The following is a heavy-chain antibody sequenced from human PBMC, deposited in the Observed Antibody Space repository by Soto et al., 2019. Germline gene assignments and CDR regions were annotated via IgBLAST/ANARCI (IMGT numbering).Heavy chain of an antibody. V-gene: IGHV4-39*01. J-gene: IGHJ4*02. D-gene: IGHD1-20*01. Sequence: SETLSLTCSVSGASMSNNSYYWCWIRHPPGKGLEWIGTIYYTGNTFYNPSLGSRVTISVDTSKNQLSLNLTSLTVADTAVYYCARPRWKDGIKWGRGILVTVSS. CDR2: IYYTGNT. CDR1: GASMSNNSYY. CDR3: ARPRWKDGIK.